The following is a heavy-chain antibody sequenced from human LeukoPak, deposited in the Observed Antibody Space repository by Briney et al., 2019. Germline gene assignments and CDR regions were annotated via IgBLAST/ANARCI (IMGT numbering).Heavy chain of an antibody. V-gene: IGHV1-2*02. CDR2: INPNSGGA. D-gene: IGHD6-6*01. Sequence: ASVKVSCKASGYTFTGYYMHWVRQAPGQGVEWMGWINPNSGGANFAQKFQGRVTMTRDTSISTAYMELSSLMSDDTAVYYCARDQGSLYFDYWGQGTLVTVSS. J-gene: IGHJ4*02. CDR3: ARDQGSLYFDY. CDR1: GYTFTGYY.